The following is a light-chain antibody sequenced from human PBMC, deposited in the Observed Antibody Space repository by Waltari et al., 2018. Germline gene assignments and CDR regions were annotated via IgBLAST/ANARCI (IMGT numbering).Light chain of an antibody. V-gene: IGKV2-28*01. CDR1: QSLLNSNGYTY. J-gene: IGKJ1*01. Sequence: DIVMTQSPLSLPVTPGEPASISCRSSQSLLNSNGYTYFDWYLQKPGQSPQLLIYLGSNRASGVPDRFSGSGSGTDFTLKISRVEAEDVGVYYCMQGRHWPWTFGQGTKVEIK. CDR2: LGS. CDR3: MQGRHWPWT.